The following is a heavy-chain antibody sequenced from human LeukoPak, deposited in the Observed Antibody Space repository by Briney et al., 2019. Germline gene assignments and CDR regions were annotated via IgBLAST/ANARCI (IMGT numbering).Heavy chain of an antibody. J-gene: IGHJ4*02. V-gene: IGHV1-18*01. CDR3: ARSRTAAALAGY. Sequence: ASVKVSFKASGYSFTSYGVSWVRQAPGQGLEWMGWISAYNGHTNYAQKLQGRVTMTTDTSTSTAYMELRSLRSDDTAVYYCARSRTAAALAGYWGQGTLVTVSS. CDR2: ISAYNGHT. CDR1: GYSFTSYG. D-gene: IGHD6-13*01.